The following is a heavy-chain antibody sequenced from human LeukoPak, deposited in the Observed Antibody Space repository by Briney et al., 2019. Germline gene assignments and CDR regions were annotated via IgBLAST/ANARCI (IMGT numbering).Heavy chain of an antibody. J-gene: IGHJ5*02. D-gene: IGHD6-6*01. Sequence: GGSLRLSCAASGFTVSSNYMSWVRQAPGKGLEWVSIIYSGGSTFYADSVKGRFTISRDNSKNTLYLQMNSLRAEDTAVYYCAKGGNVVAAKWSWGQGTLVTVSS. CDR1: GFTVSSNY. V-gene: IGHV3-53*01. CDR3: AKGGNVVAAKWS. CDR2: IYSGGST.